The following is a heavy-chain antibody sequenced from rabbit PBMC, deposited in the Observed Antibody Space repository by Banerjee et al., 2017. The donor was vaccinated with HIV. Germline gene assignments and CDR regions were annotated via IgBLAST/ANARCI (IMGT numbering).Heavy chain of an antibody. CDR3: AGRDSYNYGVDAYAYPL. V-gene: IGHV1S40*01. D-gene: IGHD6-1*01. Sequence: YASWAKGRFTISKTSSTTVTLQMTSLTAADTATYFCAGRDSYNYGVDAYAYPLWGQGTLVTVS. J-gene: IGHJ4*01.